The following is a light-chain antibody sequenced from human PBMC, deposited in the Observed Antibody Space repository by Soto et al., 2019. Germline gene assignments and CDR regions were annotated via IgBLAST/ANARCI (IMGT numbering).Light chain of an antibody. CDR2: GAS. CDR1: QAISYN. CDR3: QQYNDWPPIHS. Sequence: TVVTQSPGTLSVSPGERATMSCTASQAISYNVAWYQHFPGQAPRLLIHGASPRPNGVPARFSGSGSGTEFTLTITSVQSEDFATDYCQQYNDWPPIHSFGRGTTLEI. J-gene: IGKJ2*03. V-gene: IGKV3-15*01.